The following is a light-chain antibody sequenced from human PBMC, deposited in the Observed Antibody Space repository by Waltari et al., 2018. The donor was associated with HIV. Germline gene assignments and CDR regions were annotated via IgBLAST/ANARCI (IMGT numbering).Light chain of an antibody. V-gene: IGKV3-20*01. J-gene: IGKJ3*01. CDR2: GPS. CDR3: QQYGSSEGFT. CDR1: QIVGGNS. Sequence: EIVLTQSPGTLSLSPGDRATLSCGASQIVGGNSLAWYQKKPGQAPRLLIYGPSTRAAGIPDRFSGSGSETDFTLTISRLEPEDCAVYYCQQYGSSEGFTFGPGTRVDI.